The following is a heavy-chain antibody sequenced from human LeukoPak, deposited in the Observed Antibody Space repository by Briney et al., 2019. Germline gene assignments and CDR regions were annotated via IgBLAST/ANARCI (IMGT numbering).Heavy chain of an antibody. CDR3: ANTPLYSGGWYKMTY. V-gene: IGHV3-23*01. Sequence: GGSLRLSCAASGLTFSSYALSWVRQAPRKGLEWVSSISGSGGSTYYADSVKGRFTISRDNSKNALYLQMSSLRVEDTAVYYCANTPLYSGGWYKMTYWGQGTLVTVSS. CDR2: ISGSGGST. J-gene: IGHJ4*02. D-gene: IGHD6-19*01. CDR1: GLTFSSYA.